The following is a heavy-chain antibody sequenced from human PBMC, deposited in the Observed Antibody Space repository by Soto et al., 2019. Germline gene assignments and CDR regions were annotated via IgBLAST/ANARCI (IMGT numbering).Heavy chain of an antibody. Sequence: GSLRLSCAASGFTFSSYSMNWVRQAPGKGLEWVSSISSSSSYIYYADSVKGRFTISRDNAKNSLYLQMNSLRAEDTAVYYCARDWWAAMVPGDYWGQGXLVTVSS. CDR3: ARDWWAAMVPGDY. CDR2: ISSSSSYI. J-gene: IGHJ4*02. V-gene: IGHV3-21*01. CDR1: GFTFSSYS. D-gene: IGHD5-18*01.